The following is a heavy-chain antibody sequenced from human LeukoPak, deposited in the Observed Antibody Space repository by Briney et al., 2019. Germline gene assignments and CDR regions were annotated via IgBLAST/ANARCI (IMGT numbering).Heavy chain of an antibody. D-gene: IGHD2-21*02. CDR1: GYTFTSYG. Sequence: ASVKVSCKTSGYTFTSYGITWVRQAPGQGLEWMGWINVYNDKKKYSQNFQDRVTLTTHTSTETAYLDLRSLTSDDTAVYYCARDFSPFCGGDCPADFWGRGTLVTVSS. CDR3: ARDFSPFCGGDCPADF. CDR2: INVYNDKK. J-gene: IGHJ4*02. V-gene: IGHV1-18*01.